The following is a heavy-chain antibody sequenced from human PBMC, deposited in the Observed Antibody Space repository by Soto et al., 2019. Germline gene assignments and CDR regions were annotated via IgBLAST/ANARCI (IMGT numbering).Heavy chain of an antibody. CDR2: IYYSGST. Sequence: SATLSLTCTIRCSSIRSSSFHWGSDREPPGKGLEWIGSIYYSGSTYYSPSLKSRVTISVDTSKNQFSLKLSSVTAADTAAYYCASDSSGYYSGSDGAFDIWGQGTMVT. J-gene: IGHJ3*02. CDR3: ASDSSGYYSGSDGAFDI. V-gene: IGHV4-39*01. CDR1: CSSIRSSSFH. D-gene: IGHD3-22*01.